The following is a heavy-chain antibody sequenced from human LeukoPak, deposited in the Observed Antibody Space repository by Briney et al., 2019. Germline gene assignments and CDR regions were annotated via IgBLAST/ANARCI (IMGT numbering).Heavy chain of an antibody. CDR2: IYYSGST. D-gene: IGHD2-15*01. CDR1: GGSISGSSYY. V-gene: IGHV4-39*07. J-gene: IGHJ4*02. Sequence: SETLSLTCTVSGGSISGSSYYWGWIRQPPGKGLEWIGSIYYSGSTNYNPSFKSRITISVDTSRNQFSLQLSSVTAADTAVYYCARIHRYCSGGACYVLDNWGQGTLVAVSS. CDR3: ARIHRYCSGGACYVLDN.